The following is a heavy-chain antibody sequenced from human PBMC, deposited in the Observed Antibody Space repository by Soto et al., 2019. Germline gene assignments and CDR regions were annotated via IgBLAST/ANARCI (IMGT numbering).Heavy chain of an antibody. D-gene: IGHD1-26*01. J-gene: IGHJ3*02. CDR1: GGAISSYF. V-gene: IGHV4-59*01. Sequence: LALTCTVSGGAISSYFWSWIRQPPGEGLEWIGYIFYSGTTNYSPSLKSRVTMSLGTAKNQFSLNLTSMTAADTAVYYCARGRGGTYDAFDIWGQGTMVTVSS. CDR3: ARGRGGTYDAFDI. CDR2: IFYSGTT.